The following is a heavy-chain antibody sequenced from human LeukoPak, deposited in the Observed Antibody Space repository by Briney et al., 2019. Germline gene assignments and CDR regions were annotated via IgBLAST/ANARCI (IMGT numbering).Heavy chain of an antibody. CDR1: GFTFSAYW. CDR2: IKQDGSVN. CDR3: AKGTSGSSHEFDY. V-gene: IGHV3-7*03. Sequence: GGSLRLSCAASGFTFSAYWMSWARQAPGKGLEWVANIKQDGSVNQYVDSVKGRFTISRDNAKNSLYLQMNSLRAEDMALYYCAKGTSGSSHEFDYWGQGTLVTVSS. J-gene: IGHJ4*02. D-gene: IGHD1-26*01.